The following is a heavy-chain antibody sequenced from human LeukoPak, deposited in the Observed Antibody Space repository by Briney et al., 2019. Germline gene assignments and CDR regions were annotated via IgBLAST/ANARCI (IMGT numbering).Heavy chain of an antibody. D-gene: IGHD3-10*01. CDR1: GFTFSTYW. CDR2: INGDGRNT. CDR3: SKDLTSDFGGDLDP. V-gene: IGHV3-74*01. J-gene: IGHJ5*02. Sequence: GRSLRLSCAASGFTFSTYWMHWVRQAPGEGLVWVSHINGDGRNTNYADSVKGRFTISRDNSKSTVYLQMNSLRVEDAAVYYCSKDLTSDFGGDLDPWGQGTLVTVSS.